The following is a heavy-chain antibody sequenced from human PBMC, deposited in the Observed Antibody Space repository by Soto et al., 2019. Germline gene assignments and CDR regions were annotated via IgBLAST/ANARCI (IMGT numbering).Heavy chain of an antibody. CDR1: GFTFSSYW. D-gene: IGHD1-26*01. CDR3: ARVSRGIANGMDV. V-gene: IGHV3-7*03. Sequence: GGSLRLSCAASGFTFSSYWMSWVRQAPGKELEWVANIKQDGSEKYYVDSVKGRFTISRDNAKNSLYLQMNSLRAEDTAVYYCARVSRGIANGMDVWGQGTTVTVSS. CDR2: IKQDGSEK. J-gene: IGHJ6*02.